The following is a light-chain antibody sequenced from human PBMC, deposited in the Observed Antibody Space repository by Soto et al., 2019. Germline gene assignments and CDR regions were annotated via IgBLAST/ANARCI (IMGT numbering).Light chain of an antibody. CDR3: RQYNEWPPCT. V-gene: IGKV3-15*01. Sequence: EVVMTESRDTLSVSPGERATLFCRASQSVRSXLAWSQQKPGQATRLVIFAASTRATGIPDRFSGSVSGREFTLTISSLQSEDFAVSYCRQYNEWPPCTFGQGTRLEIK. CDR1: QSVRSX. CDR2: AAS. J-gene: IGKJ5*01.